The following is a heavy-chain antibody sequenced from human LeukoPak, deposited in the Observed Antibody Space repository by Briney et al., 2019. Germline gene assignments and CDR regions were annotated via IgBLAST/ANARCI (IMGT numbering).Heavy chain of an antibody. V-gene: IGHV1-2*02. J-gene: IGHJ4*02. CDR2: INPNSGGT. D-gene: IGHD6-13*01. CDR3: ARTSIAAAGTIGY. Sequence: ASVKVSCKASGYTFTGYYMHWVRQAPGQGLEWMGWINPNSGGTNYAQKFQGRVTMTRDTSISTAYMELSRLRSDDTAVYYCARTSIAAAGTIGYWGQGTLVTVSS. CDR1: GYTFTGYY.